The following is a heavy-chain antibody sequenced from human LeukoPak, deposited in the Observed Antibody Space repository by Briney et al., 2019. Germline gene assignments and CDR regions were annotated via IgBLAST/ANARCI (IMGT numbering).Heavy chain of an antibody. V-gene: IGHV3-9*01. Sequence: QPGRSLRLSCAASGFTFDDYAMHWVRQAPGKGLEWVSGISWNSGSIGYADSVKGRFTISRDNAKNSLYLQMNSLRAEDTAVYYCARARPAAAGTFDYYYYYGMDVWGQGTTVTVSS. D-gene: IGHD6-13*01. CDR1: GFTFDDYA. CDR2: ISWNSGSI. CDR3: ARARPAAAGTFDYYYYYGMDV. J-gene: IGHJ6*02.